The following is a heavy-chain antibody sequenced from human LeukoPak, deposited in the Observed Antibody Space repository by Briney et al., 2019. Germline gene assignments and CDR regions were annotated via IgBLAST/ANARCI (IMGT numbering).Heavy chain of an antibody. CDR1: GGSVSSSNW. CDR3: ARVQLGNAFDI. Sequence: PSGTLSLTCAVSGGSVSSSNWWSWVRQAPGKGLEWVGEIYHSGTSNYNSSLKSRVTISVDKSKNQLSLKLTSVTAADTAVYFCARVQLGNAFDIWGQGTMVTVSS. D-gene: IGHD3-16*01. CDR2: IYHSGTS. V-gene: IGHV4-4*02. J-gene: IGHJ3*02.